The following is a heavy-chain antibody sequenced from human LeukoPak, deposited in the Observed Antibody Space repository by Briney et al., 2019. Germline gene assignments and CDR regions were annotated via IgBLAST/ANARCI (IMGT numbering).Heavy chain of an antibody. CDR2: IYYSGST. D-gene: IGHD2-2*01. CDR3: ARRHVPATSNWFDP. Sequence: SETLSLTCTVSGGSISSYYWSWIRQPPGKGLEWIGYIYYSGSTNYNPSLKSRVTISVDTSKNQFSLKLSSVTAADTAVYYCARRHVPATSNWFDPWGQGTLVTVSS. J-gene: IGHJ5*02. V-gene: IGHV4-59*01. CDR1: GGSISSYY.